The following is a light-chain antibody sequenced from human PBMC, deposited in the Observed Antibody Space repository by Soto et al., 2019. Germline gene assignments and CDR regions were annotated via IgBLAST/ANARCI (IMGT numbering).Light chain of an antibody. V-gene: IGKV3-20*01. CDR3: QQYGSLSWT. CDR1: QSVTSSY. J-gene: IGKJ1*01. Sequence: EIVLTQSRGTLSLSTGGRATLSCSASQSVTSSYLAWWQQKPGQAPRLLIYGASSRATGIPDRFSGSGSGTDFTLTISRLEPEDFAVYYCQQYGSLSWTFGQGSIVDVK. CDR2: GAS.